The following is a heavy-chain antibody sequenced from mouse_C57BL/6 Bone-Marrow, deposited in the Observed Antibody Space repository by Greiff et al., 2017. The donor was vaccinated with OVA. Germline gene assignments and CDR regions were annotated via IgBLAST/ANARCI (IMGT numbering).Heavy chain of an antibody. V-gene: IGHV5-2*01. Sequence: EVQVVESGGGLVQPGESLKLSCESNEYEFPSHDMSWVRKTPEKRLELVAAINSDGGSTYYPDTMERRFIISRDNTKKTLYMQMSSLRSEDTALYPYDSNHYYAMDYWGQGTSVTVSS. D-gene: IGHD2-5*01. CDR1: EYEFPSHD. CDR3: DSNHYYAMDY. CDR2: INSDGGST. J-gene: IGHJ4*01.